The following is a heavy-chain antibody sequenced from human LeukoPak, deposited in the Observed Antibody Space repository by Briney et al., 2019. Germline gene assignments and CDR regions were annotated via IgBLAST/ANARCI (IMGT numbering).Heavy chain of an antibody. CDR1: GGTFSSYA. V-gene: IGHV1-69*13. CDR3: ARDLGTMVRGDESFDY. Sequence: ASVKVSCKASGGTFSSYAISWVRQAPGQGLEWMGGIIPIFGTANYAQKFQGRVTITADESTSTAYMELSSLRSEDTAVYYRARDLGTMVRGDESFDYRGQGTLVTVSS. D-gene: IGHD3-10*01. J-gene: IGHJ4*02. CDR2: IIPIFGTA.